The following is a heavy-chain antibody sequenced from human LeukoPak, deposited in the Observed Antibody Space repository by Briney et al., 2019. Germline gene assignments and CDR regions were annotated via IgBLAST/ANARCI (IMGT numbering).Heavy chain of an antibody. J-gene: IGHJ6*03. CDR2: ISSSSSTI. CDR3: ARDATAYYYYMDV. CDR1: GFTFSDYY. V-gene: IGHV3-11*04. Sequence: GGSLRLSCAASGFTFSDYYMSWIRQAPGKGLEWVSYISSSSSTIYYADSVKGRFTISRDNAKNSLYLQMNSLRAEDTAVYYCARDATAYYYYMDVWGKGTTVTVSS.